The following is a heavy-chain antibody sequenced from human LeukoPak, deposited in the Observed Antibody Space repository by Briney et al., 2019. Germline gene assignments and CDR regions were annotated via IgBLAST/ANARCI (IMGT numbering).Heavy chain of an antibody. CDR3: ARAGHYDFLTGYPFDY. CDR1: GGSISTSNYY. CDR2: ISYSGST. Sequence: SETLSLTRTVSGGSISTSNYYWGWIRQPPGKGLEWIGSISYSGSTYYNPSLKSRVTISIDTSKNQFSLKLSSVTAADTAVYYCARAGHYDFLTGYPFDYWGQGTLVTASS. J-gene: IGHJ4*02. V-gene: IGHV4-39*07. D-gene: IGHD3-9*01.